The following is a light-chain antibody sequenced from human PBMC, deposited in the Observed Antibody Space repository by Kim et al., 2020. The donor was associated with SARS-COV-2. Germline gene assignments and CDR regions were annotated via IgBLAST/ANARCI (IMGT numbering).Light chain of an antibody. Sequence: QSALTQPASVSGSPGQSITISCTGSNSDVGGYNYVSWYQQYPDKVPRLMIYDVTNRPSGVSNRFSGSKSGNTASLTISGLRAEDEAVYYCSSYSSSSTLVFGGGTQLTVL. V-gene: IGLV2-14*03. CDR3: SSYSSSSTLV. J-gene: IGLJ2*01. CDR2: DVT. CDR1: NSDVGGYNY.